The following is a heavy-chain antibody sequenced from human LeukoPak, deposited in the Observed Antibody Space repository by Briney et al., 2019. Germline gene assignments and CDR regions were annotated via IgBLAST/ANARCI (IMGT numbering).Heavy chain of an antibody. V-gene: IGHV1-46*01. Sequence: ASVKVSCKASGYAFTSYYMDWVRQAPGQGLEWMGVINPSGGSTSTSYAQKFQGRVTMTRDTSTSTVYMELSSLRSEDTAVYYCARGGGYISSFDYWGQGTLVTVSS. CDR3: ARGGGYISSFDY. CDR1: GYAFTSYY. J-gene: IGHJ4*02. CDR2: INPSGGSTST. D-gene: IGHD6-13*01.